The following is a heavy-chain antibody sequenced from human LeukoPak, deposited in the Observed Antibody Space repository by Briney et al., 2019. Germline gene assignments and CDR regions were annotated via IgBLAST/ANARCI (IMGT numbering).Heavy chain of an antibody. Sequence: GGSLRLSCAASGFTFSSYAMSWVRQAPGKGLEWVSAISGSGGSTYYADSVKGRFTISRDNSKNTLYLQMNSLRAEDTAVYYCAKDYYDSSGPRVTNDYWGQGTLVTVSS. CDR1: GFTFSSYA. CDR3: AKDYYDSSGPRVTNDY. CDR2: ISGSGGST. D-gene: IGHD3-22*01. V-gene: IGHV3-23*01. J-gene: IGHJ4*02.